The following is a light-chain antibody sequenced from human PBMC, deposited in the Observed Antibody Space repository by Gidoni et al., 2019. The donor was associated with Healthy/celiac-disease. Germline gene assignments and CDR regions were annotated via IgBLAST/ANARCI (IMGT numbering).Light chain of an antibody. CDR1: QSVSSY. CDR2: DAS. Sequence: SPGERATLSCRASQSVSSYLAWYQQKPGQAPRLLIYDASNRATGIPDFTLTISSLEPEDFAVYYCQQRSNWPRTFGQGTKVEIK. CDR3: QQRSNWPRT. V-gene: IGKV3-11*01. J-gene: IGKJ1*01.